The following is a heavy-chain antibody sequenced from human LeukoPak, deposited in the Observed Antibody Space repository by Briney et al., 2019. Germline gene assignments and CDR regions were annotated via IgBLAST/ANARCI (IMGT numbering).Heavy chain of an antibody. CDR2: ISGSGSST. CDR3: ARDFPYITMIVVGHDAFDI. Sequence: PGGSLRLSCAASGFTFSSYAMSWVRQAPGKGLEWVSSISGSGSSTYYADSVKGRFTISRDNSKNTLYLQMNSLRAEDTAVYYCARDFPYITMIVVGHDAFDIWGQGTMVTVSS. CDR1: GFTFSSYA. V-gene: IGHV3-23*01. D-gene: IGHD3-22*01. J-gene: IGHJ3*02.